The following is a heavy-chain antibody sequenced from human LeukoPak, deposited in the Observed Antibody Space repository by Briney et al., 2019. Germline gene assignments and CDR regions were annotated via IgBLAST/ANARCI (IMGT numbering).Heavy chain of an antibody. CDR1: GFTFSSYT. J-gene: IGHJ4*02. Sequence: GGSLRLSCAASGFTFSSYTMHWVRQAAGKGLEWVSCISTSSSYIYYADSVKGRFTISRDNAKNSLYLQMNSLRAEDTAVYYCARGGSTTTMTTDFDYWGQGTLVTVSP. V-gene: IGHV3-21*01. CDR2: ISTSSSYI. CDR3: ARGGSTTTMTTDFDY. D-gene: IGHD4-17*01.